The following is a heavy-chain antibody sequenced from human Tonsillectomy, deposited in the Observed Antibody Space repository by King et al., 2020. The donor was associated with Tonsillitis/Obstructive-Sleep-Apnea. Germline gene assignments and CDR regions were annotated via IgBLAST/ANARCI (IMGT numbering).Heavy chain of an antibody. CDR2: ISWNSGNI. CDR3: VKSAYYDFWSGYYTDRDYVDV. J-gene: IGHJ6*03. Sequence: VQLVESGGGLVQPGRSLRLSCAASGFTFDDYAMYWVRQAPGKGLEWVSGISWNSGNIGYADSVKGRFTISRDNAKNSLYLQMNSLRAEDTALYYCVKSAYYDFWSGYYTDRDYVDVWGKGTTVTVSS. V-gene: IGHV3-9*01. D-gene: IGHD3-3*01. CDR1: GFTFDDYA.